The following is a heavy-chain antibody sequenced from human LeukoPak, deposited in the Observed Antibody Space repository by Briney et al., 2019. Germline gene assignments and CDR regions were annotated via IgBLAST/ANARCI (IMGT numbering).Heavy chain of an antibody. V-gene: IGHV1-2*02. CDR1: GFTFTDHY. CDR2: IGPHSTFT. D-gene: IGHD2/OR15-2a*01. J-gene: IGHJ4*02. Sequence: ASMKVSCKSSGFTFTDHYIHWVRQGPGQGLEWMGYIGPHSTFTSSPQEFQGRVTMTRDASMSTAYMELTRLTSDDAAVYYCVREGEGPLSKDFDYWGQGTLVTVSS. CDR3: VREGEGPLSKDFDY.